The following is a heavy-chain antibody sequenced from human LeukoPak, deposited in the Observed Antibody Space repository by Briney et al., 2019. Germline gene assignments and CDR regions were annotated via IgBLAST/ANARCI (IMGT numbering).Heavy chain of an antibody. J-gene: IGHJ5*02. CDR3: ARGVQLWLNWFDP. V-gene: IGHV4-34*01. D-gene: IGHD5-18*01. Sequence: SETLSLTCAVYGGSFSGYYWSWIRQPPGKGLEWIGEINHSGSTNYNPSLKSRVTISVDMSKNQFSLKLSSVTAADTAVYYCARGVQLWLNWFDPWGQGTLVTVSS. CDR1: GGSFSGYY. CDR2: INHSGST.